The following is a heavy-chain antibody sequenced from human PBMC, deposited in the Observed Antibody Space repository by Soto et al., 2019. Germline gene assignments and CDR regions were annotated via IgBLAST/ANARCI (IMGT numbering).Heavy chain of an antibody. V-gene: IGHV1-69*13. CDR2: IIPIFGTA. D-gene: IGHD3-22*01. CDR3: AGELYYYDSCGYFYDAFDI. CDR1: GGTFSSYA. Sequence: VASVKVSCNXSGGTFSSYAISWVRQAPGQGLEWMGGIIPIFGTANYAQKFQGRVTITADESTSTAYMELSSLRSEDTAVYYCAGELYYYDSCGYFYDAFDIWGQGTMVTVSS. J-gene: IGHJ3*02.